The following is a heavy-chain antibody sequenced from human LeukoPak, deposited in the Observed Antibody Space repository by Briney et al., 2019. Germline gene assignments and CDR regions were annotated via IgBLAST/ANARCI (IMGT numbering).Heavy chain of an antibody. J-gene: IGHJ4*02. CDR2: FDPEDGET. V-gene: IGHV1-24*01. D-gene: IGHD3-10*01. CDR3: ATGTPLWFRELSFLFDY. CDR1: GYTLTELS. Sequence: ASAKVSRKVSGYTLTELSMHWVRQAPGKGLEWMGGFDPEDGETIYAQKFQGRVTMTEDTSTDTAYMELSSLRSEDTAVYYCATGTPLWFRELSFLFDYWGQGTLVTVSS.